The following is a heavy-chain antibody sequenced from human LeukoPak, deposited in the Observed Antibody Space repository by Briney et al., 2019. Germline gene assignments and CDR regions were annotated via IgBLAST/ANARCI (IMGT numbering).Heavy chain of an antibody. CDR1: GFTFSSHA. D-gene: IGHD6-19*01. CDR2: IIGSGGST. V-gene: IGHV3-23*01. J-gene: IGHJ4*02. CDR3: AKGLAVAGPFDY. Sequence: PGGSLRLSCAASGFTFSSHAMSWVRQAPGKGLEWVSAIIGSGGSTYYADSVKGRFTISRDKSKNTLYLQMNSLRAEDTAVYYCAKGLAVAGPFDYWGQGTLVTVSS.